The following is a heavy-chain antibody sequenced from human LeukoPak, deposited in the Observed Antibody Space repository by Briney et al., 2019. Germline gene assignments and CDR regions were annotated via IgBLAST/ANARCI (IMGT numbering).Heavy chain of an antibody. J-gene: IGHJ4*02. CDR2: ISSSSSYI. Sequence: SGXXXXSYSMTWVRQAPGKGLEWVSSISSSSSYIYYADSVKGRFTISRENAKNSLYVQMNSLRAEDTAVYYCARDFPTRSYYYDSKPFDYWGQGTLVTVSS. CDR3: ARDFPTRSYYYDSKPFDY. V-gene: IGHV3-21*01. D-gene: IGHD3-22*01. CDR1: GXXXXSYS.